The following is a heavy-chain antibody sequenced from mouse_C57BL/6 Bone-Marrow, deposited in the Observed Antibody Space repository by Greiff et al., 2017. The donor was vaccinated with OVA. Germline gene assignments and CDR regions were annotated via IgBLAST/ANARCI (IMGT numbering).Heavy chain of an antibody. Sequence: VQLQQPGAELVKPGASVKISCKASGYAFSSYWMNWVKQRPGKGLEWIGQIYPGDGDTNYNGKFKGKATLTADKSSSTAYMQLSSLTSEDSAVYFCARWGYGSSYDYAMDYWGQGTSVTVSS. CDR3: ARWGYGSSYDYAMDY. D-gene: IGHD1-1*01. V-gene: IGHV1-80*01. J-gene: IGHJ4*01. CDR2: IYPGDGDT. CDR1: GYAFSSYW.